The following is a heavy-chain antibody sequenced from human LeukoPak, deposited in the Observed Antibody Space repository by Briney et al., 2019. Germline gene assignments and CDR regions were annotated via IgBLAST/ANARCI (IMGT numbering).Heavy chain of an antibody. Sequence: PGGSLRLSCAASGFTFSDYWMHWVRQAPGKGLVWVSRINSDGSSTTYADSVKGRFTISRDNAKNTLYLQVNSLRAEDTAVYYCARGGYNGFDYWGQGTLVTVSS. J-gene: IGHJ4*02. CDR2: INSDGSST. CDR3: ARGGYNGFDY. D-gene: IGHD5-24*01. CDR1: GFTFSDYW. V-gene: IGHV3-74*01.